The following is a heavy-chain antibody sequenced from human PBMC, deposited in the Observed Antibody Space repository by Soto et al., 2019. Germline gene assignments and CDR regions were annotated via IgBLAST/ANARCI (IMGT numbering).Heavy chain of an antibody. Sequence: LRLSCAASGFSFGSYALSWVRQAPGKGLEWVSTISGSDGKTFYADSVKGRFSISRDTSQNTLYLQMNSLRADDTAIYYCARWSYLDYWGQGTRVTVS. V-gene: IGHV3-23*01. CDR3: ARWSYLDY. CDR1: GFSFGSYA. D-gene: IGHD3-3*01. J-gene: IGHJ4*02. CDR2: ISGSDGKT.